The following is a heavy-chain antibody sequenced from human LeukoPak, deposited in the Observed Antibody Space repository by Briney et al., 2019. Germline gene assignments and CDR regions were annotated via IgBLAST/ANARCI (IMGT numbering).Heavy chain of an antibody. CDR1: GGSISSSSYY. CDR3: ARDGRGVAATYDY. Sequence: PSETLSLTCTVSGGSISSSSYYWGWIRQPPGKGLEWIGSIYYSGSTYYNPSLKSRVTISVDTSKNQFSLKLSSVTAADTAVYYCARDGRGVAATYDYWGQGTLVTVSS. D-gene: IGHD6-19*01. J-gene: IGHJ4*02. CDR2: IYYSGST. V-gene: IGHV4-39*07.